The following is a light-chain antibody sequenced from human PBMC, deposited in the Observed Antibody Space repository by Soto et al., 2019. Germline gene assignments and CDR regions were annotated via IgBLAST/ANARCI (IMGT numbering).Light chain of an antibody. CDR2: GAS. V-gene: IGKV3-20*01. J-gene: IGKJ3*01. Sequence: EIVLTQSPGTLSLSPGEGATLSCRASQSVSGDYLAWYQSKPGQAPRLLIHGASNRATGIPDRFSGSGSGTDFTLTIGRLEPEDFAVYSCQQYGGSPLFTFGPGTRVDFK. CDR3: QQYGGSPLFT. CDR1: QSVSGDY.